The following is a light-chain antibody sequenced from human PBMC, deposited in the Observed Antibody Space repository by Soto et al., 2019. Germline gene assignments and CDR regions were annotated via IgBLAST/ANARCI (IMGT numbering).Light chain of an antibody. CDR3: QQYDSWQT. V-gene: IGKV3-15*01. Sequence: EIVMTQSPATLSVSPGERATLSCRASQSVSSNLAWYQQKPGQAPRLLMSAASTRASDVPARFSGSGSGTEFTLTIGSLQSEDFALCYCQQYDSWQTFGQGTKVEIK. CDR1: QSVSSN. J-gene: IGKJ1*01. CDR2: AAS.